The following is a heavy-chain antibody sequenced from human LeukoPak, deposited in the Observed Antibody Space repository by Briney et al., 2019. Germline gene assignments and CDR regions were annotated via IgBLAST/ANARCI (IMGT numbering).Heavy chain of an antibody. J-gene: IGHJ5*02. CDR1: GFTFSSYW. Sequence: GGSLRLSCAASGFTFSSYWMSWVRQAPGKGLEWVANIKQDGIEKYYVDSVKGRFTISRDNAKNSLYLQMNSLRAEDTAVYYCARGITMIVVVIPTITLNNWFDPWGQGTLVTVSS. V-gene: IGHV3-7*01. CDR2: IKQDGIEK. D-gene: IGHD3-22*01. CDR3: ARGITMIVVVIPTITLNNWFDP.